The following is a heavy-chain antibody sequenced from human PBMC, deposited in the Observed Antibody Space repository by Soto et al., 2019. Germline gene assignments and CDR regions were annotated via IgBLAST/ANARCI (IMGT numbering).Heavy chain of an antibody. D-gene: IGHD2-21*02. CDR1: GDSITAGGHY. CDR2: IHYSGTT. J-gene: IGHJ2*01. Sequence: PSETLSLTCTVSGDSITAGGHYWAWIRQHPEKGLEWLGYIHYSGTTDYNPSLKSRLTVSVDTSKNQFSLSLSSVTAADTAIYYCADLTATYWNFSIWGRGTLVTVSS. V-gene: IGHV4-31*03. CDR3: ADLTATYWNFSI.